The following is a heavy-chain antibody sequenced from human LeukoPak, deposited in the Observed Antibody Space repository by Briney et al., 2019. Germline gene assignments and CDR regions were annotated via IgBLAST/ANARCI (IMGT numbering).Heavy chain of an antibody. J-gene: IGHJ4*02. CDR2: INPSGGST. D-gene: IGHD5-12*01. V-gene: IGHV1-46*01. CDR3: ARTIRDGIIDY. Sequence: GASVRVSCKASGYTFTSYYMHWVRQAPGQGLEWMGIINPSGGSTSYAQKFQGRVAMTRDTSTSTVYMELSSLRSEDTAVYYCARTIRDGIIDYWGQGTLVTVSS. CDR1: GYTFTSYY.